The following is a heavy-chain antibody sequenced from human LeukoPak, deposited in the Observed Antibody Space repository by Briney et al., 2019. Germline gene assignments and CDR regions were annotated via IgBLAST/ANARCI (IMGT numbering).Heavy chain of an antibody. Sequence: ASVKVSCKASGYTFTSYYMHWVRQAPGQGLEWMGGIIPIFGTANYAQKFQGRVTITADESTSTAYMELSSLRSEDTAVYYCARQDPYSGSSHWGQGTLVTVSS. D-gene: IGHD1-26*01. CDR1: GYTFTSYY. V-gene: IGHV1-69*13. J-gene: IGHJ4*02. CDR2: IIPIFGTA. CDR3: ARQDPYSGSSH.